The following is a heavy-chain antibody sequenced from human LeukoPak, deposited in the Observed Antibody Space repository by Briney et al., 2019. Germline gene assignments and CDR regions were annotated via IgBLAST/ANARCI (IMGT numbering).Heavy chain of an antibody. CDR1: GFTFSNYW. V-gene: IGHV3-7*05. Sequence: PGGSLRLSCAASGFTFSNYWMTWVRQAPGKGLEWVANIKQDGSEKYYVDSVKGRFTISRDNAKNSLFLQMNSLRAEDTAVYYCAGGSLEYWGQGTLVTVPS. CDR3: AGGSLEY. J-gene: IGHJ4*02. CDR2: IKQDGSEK. D-gene: IGHD2-15*01.